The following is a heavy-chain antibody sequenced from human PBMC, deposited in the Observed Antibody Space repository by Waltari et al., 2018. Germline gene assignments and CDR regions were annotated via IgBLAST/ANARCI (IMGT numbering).Heavy chain of an antibody. CDR1: GYSISGYF. J-gene: IGHJ4*02. Sequence: QVQMQESGPGLVKPSETLSLNCDVSGYSISGYFWGWIRQPPGKGLEWIGSIIHSGKTYYNPYLKSRVTLSVDTSKNQISLKLSSVTAADTAVYYCARSSGYYSFSYWGQGTLVTVSS. V-gene: IGHV4-38-2*01. CDR3: ARSSGYYSFSY. CDR2: IIHSGKT. D-gene: IGHD3-22*01.